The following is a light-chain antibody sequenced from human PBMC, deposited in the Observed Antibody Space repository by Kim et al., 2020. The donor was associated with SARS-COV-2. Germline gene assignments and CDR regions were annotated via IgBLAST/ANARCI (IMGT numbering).Light chain of an antibody. Sequence: GHWVTISCSGSGSTIGSNTVHWYQQLPGTAPKLLIYSNGQRPSGVPDRFSGSKSGTSGSLAISGLQSEDEADYYCATWDDSLNGAVFGGGTQLTVL. CDR2: SNG. CDR1: GSTIGSNT. V-gene: IGLV1-44*01. J-gene: IGLJ2*01. CDR3: ATWDDSLNGAV.